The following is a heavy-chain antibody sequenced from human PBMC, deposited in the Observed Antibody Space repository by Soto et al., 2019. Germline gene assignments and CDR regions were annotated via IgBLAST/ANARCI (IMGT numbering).Heavy chain of an antibody. CDR1: GFTFSSYA. CDR2: ISGSGGST. CDR3: AKPHYSYCSGGRCYPGY. V-gene: IGHV3-23*01. Sequence: PGGSLRLSCAASGFTFSSYAMSWVRQAPGKGLEWVSAISGSGGSTYYADSVKGRFTISRDNSKNTLYLQMNSLRAEDTAVYYWAKPHYSYCSGGRCYPGYWGQGTLVTV. D-gene: IGHD2-15*01. J-gene: IGHJ4*02.